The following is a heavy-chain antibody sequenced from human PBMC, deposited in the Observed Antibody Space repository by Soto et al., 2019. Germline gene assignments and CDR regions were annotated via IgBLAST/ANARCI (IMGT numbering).Heavy chain of an antibody. D-gene: IGHD6-6*01. CDR2: IYYSWST. Sequence: QLQLQESGPGLVKPSETLSLTCTVSGGSISSSSYYWGWIRQPPGKGLEWIGSIYYSWSTYYNPSLKSRVTISVDTSKNQFSLKLSSVTAADTAVYYCARLGQLAHFDYWGQGTLVTVSS. J-gene: IGHJ4*02. CDR3: ARLGQLAHFDY. CDR1: GGSISSSSYY. V-gene: IGHV4-39*01.